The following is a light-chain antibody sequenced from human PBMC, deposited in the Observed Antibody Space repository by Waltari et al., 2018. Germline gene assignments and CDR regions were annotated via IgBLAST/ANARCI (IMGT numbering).Light chain of an antibody. Sequence: QSALTQPASVSGSPGQLITISCTGTSSDIGSFTRVTWYQQHPGKAPKLMIYEVSKRPSGVSDRFSGSKSGNTASLTISGLQAEDEADYYCCSFGSSSTYVFGVGTKVDVL. CDR2: EVS. V-gene: IGLV2-23*02. CDR1: SSDIGSFTR. CDR3: CSFGSSSTYV. J-gene: IGLJ1*01.